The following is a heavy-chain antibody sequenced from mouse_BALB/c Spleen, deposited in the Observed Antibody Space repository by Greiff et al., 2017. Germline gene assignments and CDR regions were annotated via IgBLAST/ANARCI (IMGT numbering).Heavy chain of an antibody. CDR2: IDPENGNT. J-gene: IGHJ2*01. CDR1: GFNIKDYY. D-gene: IGHD2-4*01. CDR3: ARTEITTLYYFDY. Sequence: VQLQQSGAELVRPGALVKLSCKASGFNIKDYYMHWVKQRPEQGLEWIGWIDPENGNTIYDPKFQGKASITADTSSNTAYLQLSSLTSEDTAVYYCARTEITTLYYFDYWGQGTTLTVSS. V-gene: IGHV14-1*02.